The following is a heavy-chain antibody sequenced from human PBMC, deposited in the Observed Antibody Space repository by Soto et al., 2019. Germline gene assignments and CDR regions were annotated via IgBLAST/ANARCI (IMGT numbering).Heavy chain of an antibody. Sequence: EVQLLESGGGLVQPGGSLRLSCAASGFTFSSYAMSWVRQAPGKGLEWVSAISGSGGSTYYADSVKDRFTISRDNSKNTLYLQMNSLRAEDTAVYYCAKIRGSSWMIDYWGQGTLVTVSS. J-gene: IGHJ4*02. CDR1: GFTFSSYA. V-gene: IGHV3-23*01. CDR2: ISGSGGST. CDR3: AKIRGSSWMIDY. D-gene: IGHD6-13*01.